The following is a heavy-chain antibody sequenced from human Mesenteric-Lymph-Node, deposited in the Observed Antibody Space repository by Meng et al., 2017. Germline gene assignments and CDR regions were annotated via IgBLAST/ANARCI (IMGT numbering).Heavy chain of an antibody. Sequence: QVRLQQWGAGLLKPSETLSLICFVYGGSFSAYNWRWIRQPPGKGLEWIGYIYYSGSTYYNPSLKSRVTISVDTSKNQFSLKLSSVTAADTAVYYCARDSQYQWLGWFDPWGQGTLVTVSS. CDR2: IYYSGST. V-gene: IGHV4-34*01. J-gene: IGHJ5*02. CDR3: ARDSQYQWLGWFDP. D-gene: IGHD6-19*01. CDR1: GGSFSAYN.